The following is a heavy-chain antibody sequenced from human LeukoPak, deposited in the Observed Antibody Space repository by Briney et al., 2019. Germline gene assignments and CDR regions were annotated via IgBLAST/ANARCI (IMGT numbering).Heavy chain of an antibody. Sequence: TSETLSLTCAVSGGFIRSGGYYWNWIRQFPGKGLQWIGYIYYGGTTYYNPSLESRVSISVDTSKNQFSLKLSSVTAADTAVYYCARSPWYYDFWSGYFDYWGQGTLVTVSS. J-gene: IGHJ4*02. CDR3: ARSPWYYDFWSGYFDY. V-gene: IGHV4-31*11. CDR2: IYYGGTT. D-gene: IGHD3-3*01. CDR1: GGFIRSGGYY.